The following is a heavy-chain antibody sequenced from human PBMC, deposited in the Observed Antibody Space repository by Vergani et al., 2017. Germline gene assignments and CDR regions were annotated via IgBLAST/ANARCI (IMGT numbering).Heavy chain of an antibody. J-gene: IGHJ5*02. V-gene: IGHV4-59*01. D-gene: IGHD3-10*01. CDR1: GGSMSGYY. Sequence: QVRLQESGPGLVKPSETLSLTCSVSGGSMSGYYWSWIRQPPGKELEWIGYMYHSGSTNYNPSLETRVTISGDTSKNQFSVKLNSETAADTAVYYCGRVADFYGLGRRLVDLWGQGMLVAVSS. CDR2: MYHSGST. CDR3: GRVADFYGLGRRLVDL.